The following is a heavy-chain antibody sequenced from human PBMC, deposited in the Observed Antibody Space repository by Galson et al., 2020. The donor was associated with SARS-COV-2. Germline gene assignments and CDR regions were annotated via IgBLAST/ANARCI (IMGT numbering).Heavy chain of an antibody. Sequence: GGSLRLSCAASGLTVSSSQMTWVRQAPGKGLEWLSGIYYGGTTYYADSVKGRFTISRDNSKNMLFLQMDSLRAEDTAVYYCAREGVVALAARYGLDVWGQGTTVTVSS. D-gene: IGHD3-22*01. CDR2: IYYGGTT. CDR1: GLTVSSSQ. V-gene: IGHV3-53*01. CDR3: AREGVVALAARYGLDV. J-gene: IGHJ6*02.